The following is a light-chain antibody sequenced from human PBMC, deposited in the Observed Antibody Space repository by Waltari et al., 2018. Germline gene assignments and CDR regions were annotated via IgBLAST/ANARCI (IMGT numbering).Light chain of an antibody. CDR1: QTLGSF. CDR2: GIS. CDR3: QQYKSWPLT. J-gene: IGKJ3*01. V-gene: IGKV3-15*01. Sequence: EIVMTQSPATLSVSPGERVTLSFRASQTLGSFLAWYQQKLGQAPRLLISGISTSATGIPARFSGSGSGTDFTLTISSLESEDFAVYYCQQYKSWPLTFGPGTKVDIK.